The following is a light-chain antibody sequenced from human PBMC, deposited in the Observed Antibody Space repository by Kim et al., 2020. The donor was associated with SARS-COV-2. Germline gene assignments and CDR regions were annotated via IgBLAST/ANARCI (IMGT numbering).Light chain of an antibody. CDR2: EVT. Sequence: GQSTTISSAGTSSDVGVYHYLSWYQQHPGNAPKLMIYEVTKRPSGAPDRFSGSKSGNTASLTVSGLQAEDEADYYCSSYAGRNNLVFGGGTQLTVL. CDR3: SSYAGRNNLV. CDR1: SSDVGVYHY. V-gene: IGLV2-8*01. J-gene: IGLJ2*01.